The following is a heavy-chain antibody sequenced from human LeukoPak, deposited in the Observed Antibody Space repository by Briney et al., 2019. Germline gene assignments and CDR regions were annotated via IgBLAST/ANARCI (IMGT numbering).Heavy chain of an antibody. D-gene: IGHD3-10*01. CDR3: ARILGYYGSGRGGLYYYYYMDV. CDR1: GGSISSYY. V-gene: IGHV4-59*01. J-gene: IGHJ6*03. Sequence: SETLSLTCTVSGGSISSYYWSWIRQPPGKGLEWIGYIYYSGSTNYNPSLKSRVTISVDTSKNQFSLKLSSVTAADTAVYYCARILGYYGSGRGGLYYYYYMDVWGKGTTVTISS. CDR2: IYYSGST.